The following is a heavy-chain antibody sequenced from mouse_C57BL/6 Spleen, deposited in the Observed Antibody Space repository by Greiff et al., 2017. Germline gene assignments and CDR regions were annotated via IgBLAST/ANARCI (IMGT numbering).Heavy chain of an antibody. CDR3: ARSWGGEGYYFDY. J-gene: IGHJ2*01. CDR1: GYTFTSYW. V-gene: IGHV1-55*01. CDR2: IYPGSGST. Sequence: QVQLQQPGAELVKPGASVKMSCKASGYTFTSYWITWVKQRPGQGLEWIGEIYPGSGSTNYNEKFKSKATLTVDTSSSTAYMQLSSLTSEDSAVYYCARSWGGEGYYFDYWGQGTTLTVSS.